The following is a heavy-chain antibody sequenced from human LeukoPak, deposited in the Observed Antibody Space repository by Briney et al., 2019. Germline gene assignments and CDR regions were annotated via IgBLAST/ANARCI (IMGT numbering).Heavy chain of an antibody. CDR2: IRYDGSNK. CDR1: GFTFSSYW. V-gene: IGHV3-30*02. J-gene: IGHJ5*02. D-gene: IGHD1-26*01. CDR3: ARAPSGSGRFDP. Sequence: GGSLRLSCAASGFTFSSYWMTWVRQAPGKGLEWVAFIRYDGSNKYYADSVKGRFTISRDNSKNTLNLQMNSLRIEDTAVYYCARAPSGSGRFDPWGQGTLVTVSS.